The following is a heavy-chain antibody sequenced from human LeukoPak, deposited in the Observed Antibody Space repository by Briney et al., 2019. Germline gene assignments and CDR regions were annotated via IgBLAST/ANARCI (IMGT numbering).Heavy chain of an antibody. D-gene: IGHD3-9*01. Sequence: PGGSLRLSCAASGFTFSSYWMSWVRQAPGKGLEWVANIKQDGSEQYYVDSVKGRFTISRDNAQNSLYLQMNSLRAEDTAMYYCARGQGYDILTGYYPDYWGQGTLVTVSS. CDR2: IKQDGSEQ. CDR1: GFTFSSYW. V-gene: IGHV3-7*03. CDR3: ARGQGYDILTGYYPDY. J-gene: IGHJ4*02.